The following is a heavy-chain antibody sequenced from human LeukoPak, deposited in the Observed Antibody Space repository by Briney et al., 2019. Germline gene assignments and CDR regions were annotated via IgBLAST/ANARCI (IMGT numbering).Heavy chain of an antibody. J-gene: IGHJ6*03. CDR3: ARGSQILEWSSPDYYYMDV. Sequence: SETLSLTCTVSGGSISPYYWSWIRQPPGKGLEWIGYIYSSGSTYYNPSLKSRVTISVDTSKNQFSLKLSSVTAADTAVYYCARGSQILEWSSPDYYYMDVWGKGTTVTVSS. CDR1: GGSISPYY. D-gene: IGHD3-3*01. CDR2: IYSSGST. V-gene: IGHV4-59*08.